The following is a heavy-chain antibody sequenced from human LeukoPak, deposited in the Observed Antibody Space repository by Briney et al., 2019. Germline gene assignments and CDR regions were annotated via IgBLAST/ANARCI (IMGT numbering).Heavy chain of an antibody. CDR3: AKDLVATGRYFDY. J-gene: IGHJ4*02. V-gene: IGHV3-30*02. CDR1: GFTFRNYG. Sequence: GGSLRLSCAASGFTFRNYGMHWVRQAPGQGLQWVAFIRYHGNDKYYADSVKGRFTVSRDNSESTLYLQMNSLRTKDTAVYYCAKDLVATGRYFDYWGQGTPVTVSS. CDR2: IRYHGNDK. D-gene: IGHD5-12*01.